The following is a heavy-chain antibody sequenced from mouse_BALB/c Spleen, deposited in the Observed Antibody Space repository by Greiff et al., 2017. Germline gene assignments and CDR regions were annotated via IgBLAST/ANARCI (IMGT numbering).Heavy chain of an antibody. D-gene: IGHD1-1*01. Sequence: EVKLMESGPELVQPGASVKISCKASGYSFTGYYMHWVKQSHVKSLEWIGRINPYNGATSYNQNFKDKASLTVDKSSSTAYMELHSLTSEDSAVYYCARSLLLRQGAPSFDYWGQGTTLTVSS. CDR2: INPYNGAT. J-gene: IGHJ2*01. CDR3: ARSLLLRQGAPSFDY. CDR1: GYSFTGYY. V-gene: IGHV1-31*01.